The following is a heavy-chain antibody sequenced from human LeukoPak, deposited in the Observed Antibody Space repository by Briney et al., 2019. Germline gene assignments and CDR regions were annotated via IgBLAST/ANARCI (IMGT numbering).Heavy chain of an antibody. D-gene: IGHD3-22*01. J-gene: IGHJ6*02. CDR3: ARDMYYYNSSAFYHYYYGMDV. CDR1: GFTFSNCW. CDR2: IQSDGRTT. Sequence: PGGSLSPSCAASGFTFSNCWMHWVRPAPGKGLEWVSRIQSDGRTTSYADSVKGRFTISRDNAKNTLYLQMNSLRAEGTAVYYCARDMYYYNSSAFYHYYYGMDVWGQGTTVTVSS. V-gene: IGHV3-74*01.